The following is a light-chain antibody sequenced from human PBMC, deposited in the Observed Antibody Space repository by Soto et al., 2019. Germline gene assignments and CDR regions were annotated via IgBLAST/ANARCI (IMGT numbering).Light chain of an antibody. V-gene: IGKV3-11*01. Sequence: VVWTQSPATLSLSPGERATLSCRTSLSVSVYLDWYQQKPGQAPRLLISDASNRATGIPARFSGSGSGTDFALTISGLEPEDFAVYYCHQRASWPWTFGQGTKVDI. CDR3: HQRASWPWT. CDR1: LSVSVY. CDR2: DAS. J-gene: IGKJ1*01.